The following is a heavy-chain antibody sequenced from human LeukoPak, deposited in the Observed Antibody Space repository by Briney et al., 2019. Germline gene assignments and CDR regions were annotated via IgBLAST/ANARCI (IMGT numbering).Heavy chain of an antibody. D-gene: IGHD6-19*01. Sequence: GGSLRLSCAASGFSVSSNFMSWVRQAPGKGLEWVSVIYAGGDTYYADSVKGRFTISRDNFKNTVYLQMNSLRAEDTGMYYCARSGSVWFDYWGQGTLVTVS. J-gene: IGHJ4*02. CDR3: ARSGSVWFDY. CDR1: GFSVSSNF. CDR2: IYAGGDT. V-gene: IGHV3-53*01.